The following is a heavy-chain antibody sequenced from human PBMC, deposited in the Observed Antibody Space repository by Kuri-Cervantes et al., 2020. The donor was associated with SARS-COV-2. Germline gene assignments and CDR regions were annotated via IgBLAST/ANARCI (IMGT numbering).Heavy chain of an antibody. J-gene: IGHJ6*02. CDR1: GGSISSYD. V-gene: IGHV4-4*07. CDR2: ISTSGST. CDR3: ARVGPYYYYGIDV. Sequence: SESLSLSCAVSGGSISSYDWSWIRHPAGKGLESIGRISTSGSTNYNPSLKGPVTISVDTSKNQFSLKLSSVNAADTAVYYCARVGPYYYYGIDVWGQGTTVTVSS.